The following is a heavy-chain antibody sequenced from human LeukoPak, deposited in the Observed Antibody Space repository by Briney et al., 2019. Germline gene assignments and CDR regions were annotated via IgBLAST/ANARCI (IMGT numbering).Heavy chain of an antibody. D-gene: IGHD2-2*01. Sequence: PSETQSLTCAVYGGSFSGYYWSWIRQPPGKGLEWIGEINHSGSTNYNPSLKSRVTISVDTSKNQFSLKLSSVTAADTAVYYCARTSPYHRRYCSSTSCPQPFDYWGQGTLVTVSS. CDR1: GGSFSGYY. V-gene: IGHV4-34*01. J-gene: IGHJ4*02. CDR2: INHSGST. CDR3: ARTSPYHRRYCSSTSCPQPFDY.